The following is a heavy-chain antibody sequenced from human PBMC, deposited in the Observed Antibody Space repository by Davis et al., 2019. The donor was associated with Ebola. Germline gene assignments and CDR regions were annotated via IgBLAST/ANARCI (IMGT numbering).Heavy chain of an antibody. CDR1: GLTFSSYW. CDR3: ARDSRGGGITSKQLQH. CDR2: IKYDGSDK. Sequence: GESLKISCAVSGLTFSSYWMTWVRQAPGKGLEWVGKIKYDGSDKYYADSVKGRFTISRDNSKNMVYLQMNSVRPEDTAVYYCARDSRGGGITSKQLQHWGQGTLVTVSS. D-gene: IGHD1-14*01. V-gene: IGHV3-7*01. J-gene: IGHJ1*01.